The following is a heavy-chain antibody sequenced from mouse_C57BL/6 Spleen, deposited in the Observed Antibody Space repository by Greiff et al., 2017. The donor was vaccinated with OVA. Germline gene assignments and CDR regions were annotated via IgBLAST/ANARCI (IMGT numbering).Heavy chain of an antibody. CDR2: FHPYNDDT. V-gene: IGHV1-47*01. J-gene: IGHJ2*01. Sequence: QVQLKESGAELVKPGASVKMSCKASGYTFTTYPIEWMKQNPGKSLEWIGNFHPYNDDTKYNEKFKGKATLTVEKSSSTVYLELSRLTSDDSAVYYGARWGYDYDEGAFDYWGQGTTLTVSS. D-gene: IGHD2-4*01. CDR3: ARWGYDYDEGAFDY. CDR1: GYTFTTYP.